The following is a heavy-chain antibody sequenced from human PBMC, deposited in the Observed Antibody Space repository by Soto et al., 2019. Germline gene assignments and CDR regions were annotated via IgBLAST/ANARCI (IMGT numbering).Heavy chain of an antibody. D-gene: IGHD2-8*01. J-gene: IGHJ6*02. CDR2: IIPIFGTP. CDR1: GGTFSSYA. CDR3: ACTLSANYYYGMDV. V-gene: IGHV1-69*12. Sequence: QVQLVQSGAEVKKPGSSVKVSCKASGGTFSSYAISWVRQAPGQGLEWMGGIIPIFGTPDYAQKFQGRVTIAADESTSTAYMELSSLRSEDTAVYYCACTLSANYYYGMDVWGQGPTVTVSS.